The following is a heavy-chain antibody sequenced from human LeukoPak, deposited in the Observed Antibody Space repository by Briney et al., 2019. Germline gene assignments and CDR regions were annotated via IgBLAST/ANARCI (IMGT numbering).Heavy chain of an antibody. D-gene: IGHD4-11*01. CDR3: ARDPIGVSTVTTSRPYYYYGMDV. Sequence: ASVKVSCKASGYTFTSYGISWVRQAPGQGLEWMGWISAYNGNTNYAQKLQGRVTMTTDTSTSTAYMELRSLRSDDTAVYYCARDPIGVSTVTTSRPYYYYGMDVWGQGTTVTVSS. J-gene: IGHJ6*02. CDR2: ISAYNGNT. CDR1: GYTFTSYG. V-gene: IGHV1-18*01.